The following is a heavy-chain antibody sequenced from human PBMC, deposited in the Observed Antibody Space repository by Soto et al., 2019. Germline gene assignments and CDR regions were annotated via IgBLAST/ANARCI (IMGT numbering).Heavy chain of an antibody. Sequence: QVQLVESGGGVVQPGRSLRLSCAASGFTFSSYGMHWVRQAPGKGLEWVAVISYDGSNKYYADSVKGRFTISRDNSKNTLYLQMNSLRAEDTAVYYCAKDRGEIVATIGDYFDYWGQGTLVTVSS. J-gene: IGHJ4*02. CDR2: ISYDGSNK. CDR1: GFTFSSYG. D-gene: IGHD5-12*01. V-gene: IGHV3-30*18. CDR3: AKDRGEIVATIGDYFDY.